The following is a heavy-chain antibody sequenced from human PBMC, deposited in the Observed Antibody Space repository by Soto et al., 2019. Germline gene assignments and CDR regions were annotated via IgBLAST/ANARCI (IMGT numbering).Heavy chain of an antibody. CDR1: GYTFTSHG. D-gene: IGHD2-8*01. V-gene: IGHV1-18*01. CDR2: ISAYNGNT. Sequence: ASVKVSCKASGYTFTSHGISWVRQAPGQGLEWMGWISAYNGNTNYAQKLQGRVTMTTDTSTSTAYMELRSLRSDDTAVYYCARARGKYCSNGVCYFVDWFDSWGQGTLVTVSS. J-gene: IGHJ5*01. CDR3: ARARGKYCSNGVCYFVDWFDS.